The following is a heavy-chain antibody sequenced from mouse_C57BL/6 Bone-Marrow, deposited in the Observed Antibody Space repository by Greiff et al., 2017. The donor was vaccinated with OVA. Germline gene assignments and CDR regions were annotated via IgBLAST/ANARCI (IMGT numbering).Heavy chain of an antibody. CDR3: ARLLWAY. CDR1: GFSLTSYG. J-gene: IGHJ3*01. CDR2: IWSGGST. D-gene: IGHD2-1*01. Sequence: QVQLKQSGPGLVQPSQSLSITCTVSGFSLTSYGVHWVRQSPGKGLEWLGVIWSGGSTDYNAAFISRLSISKDNSKSQVFCKMNSLQADDTAIYYCARLLWAYWGQGTLVTVSA. V-gene: IGHV2-2*01.